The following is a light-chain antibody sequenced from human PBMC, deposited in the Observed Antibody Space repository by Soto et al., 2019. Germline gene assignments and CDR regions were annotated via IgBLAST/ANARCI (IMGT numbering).Light chain of an antibody. V-gene: IGKV3-15*01. CDR2: GSS. CDR1: QIVSSN. Sequence: EIVMTQSPATLSVSPGERATLSCRASQIVSSNLAWYQQKPGQAPRLLIYGSSTRATGIPARFSCSGSGTEFTLTISSLQAEAFAVYYSQKYGCSSWTFGQGTKVDIK. J-gene: IGKJ1*01. CDR3: QKYGCSSWT.